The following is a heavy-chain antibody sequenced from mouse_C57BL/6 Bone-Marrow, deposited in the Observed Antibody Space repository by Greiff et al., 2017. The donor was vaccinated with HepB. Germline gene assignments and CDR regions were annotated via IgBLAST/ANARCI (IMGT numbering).Heavy chain of an antibody. Sequence: VQLQQSGAELVKPGASVKLSCKASGYTFTSYWMHWVKQRPGQGLEWIGMIHPNSGSTNYTEKFKSKATLTVDKSSSTAYMQLSSLTSEDSAVYYCARAGLLPFAYWGQGTLVTVSA. V-gene: IGHV1-64*01. CDR2: IHPNSGST. CDR3: ARAGLLPFAY. J-gene: IGHJ3*01. D-gene: IGHD2-3*01. CDR1: GYTFTSYW.